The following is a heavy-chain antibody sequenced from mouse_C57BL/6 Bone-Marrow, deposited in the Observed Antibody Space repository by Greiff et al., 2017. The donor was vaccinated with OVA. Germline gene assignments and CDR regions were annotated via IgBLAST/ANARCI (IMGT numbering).Heavy chain of an antibody. V-gene: IGHV1-64*01. CDR3: AGTTVVPFDY. J-gene: IGHJ2*01. CDR1: GYTFTSYW. D-gene: IGHD1-1*01. Sequence: QVQLQQPGTELVKPGASVKLSCKASGYTFTSYWMHWVKQRPGQGLEWIGMIHPNSGSTNYNEKFKSKATLTVDKSSSTAYMQLSSLTSEDSAVYYCAGTTVVPFDYWGQGTTLTVSS. CDR2: IHPNSGST.